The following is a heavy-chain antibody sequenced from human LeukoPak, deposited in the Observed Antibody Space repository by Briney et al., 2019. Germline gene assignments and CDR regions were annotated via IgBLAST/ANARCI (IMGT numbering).Heavy chain of an antibody. CDR1: GGTFSSYA. D-gene: IGHD3-22*01. CDR3: ARGGYYDSSGSLYYFDY. J-gene: IGHJ4*02. CDR2: IIPILGIA. Sequence: SVKVSCKASGGTFSSYAISLVRQAPGQGLEWMGRIIPILGIANYAQKFQGRVTITADKSTSTAYMELSSLRSEDTAVYYCARGGYYDSSGSLYYFDYWGQGTLVTVSS. V-gene: IGHV1-69*04.